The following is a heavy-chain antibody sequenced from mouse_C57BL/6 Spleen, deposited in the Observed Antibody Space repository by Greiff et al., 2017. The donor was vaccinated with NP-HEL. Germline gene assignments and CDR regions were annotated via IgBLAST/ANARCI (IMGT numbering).Heavy chain of an antibody. Sequence: VQLVESGPELVKPGASVKISCKASGYAFSSSWMNWVKQRPGKGLEWIGRIYPGDGDTNYNGKFKGKATLTADKSSSTAYMQLSSLTSEDSAVYFCALDSSGYCAMDYWGQGTSVTVSS. D-gene: IGHD3-2*02. CDR1: GYAFSSSW. J-gene: IGHJ4*01. CDR3: ALDSSGYCAMDY. CDR2: IYPGDGDT. V-gene: IGHV1-82*01.